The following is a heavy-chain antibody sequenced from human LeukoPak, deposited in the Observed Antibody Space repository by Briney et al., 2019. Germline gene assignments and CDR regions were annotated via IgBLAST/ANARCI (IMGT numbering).Heavy chain of an antibody. D-gene: IGHD6-13*01. V-gene: IGHV1-2*06. J-gene: IGHJ5*02. CDR3: ARPYGQQLVRENWFDP. CDR1: GYTFTGYY. Sequence: ASVKVSCKASGYTFTGYYMHWVRQAPGQGLEWMGRINPNSGGTNYAQKFQGRVTMTRDTSISTAYMELSRLRSDDTAVCYCARPYGQQLVRENWFDPWGQGTLVTVSS. CDR2: INPNSGGT.